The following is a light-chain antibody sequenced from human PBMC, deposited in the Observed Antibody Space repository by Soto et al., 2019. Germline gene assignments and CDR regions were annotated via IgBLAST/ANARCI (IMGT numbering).Light chain of an antibody. CDR3: QQYNSYSSPYT. CDR1: QSISSW. CDR2: KAS. V-gene: IGKV1-5*03. Sequence: DIQMTQSPSTLSASVGDRVTITCRASQSISSWLAWYQQKPGKAPKLLIYKASSLESGVPSRFSGSGSGTEFTLTISSLQPDDFATSYCQQYNSYSSPYTFGQGTKLEIK. J-gene: IGKJ2*01.